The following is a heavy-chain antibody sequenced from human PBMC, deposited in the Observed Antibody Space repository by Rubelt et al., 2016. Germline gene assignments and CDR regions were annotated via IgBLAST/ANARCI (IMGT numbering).Heavy chain of an antibody. CDR3: ATRAVAGYHPAAVVDY. D-gene: IGHD6-19*01. CDR2: INAGNGNT. J-gene: IGHJ4*02. Sequence: QVQLVQSGAEVKKPGASVKVSCKASGYTFTSYAMHWVRQAPGQRLEWMGWINAGNGNTKYSQKFQGRGPITRDTSASTAYMALSSLRSEDTAVDYCATRAVAGYHPAAVVDYWGQGTLVTVSS. CDR1: GYTFTSYA. V-gene: IGHV1-3*01.